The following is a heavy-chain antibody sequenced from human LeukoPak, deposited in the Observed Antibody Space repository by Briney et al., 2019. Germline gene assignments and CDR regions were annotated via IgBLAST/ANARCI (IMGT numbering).Heavy chain of an antibody. Sequence: ASVKVSCKASGYTFTSYDINWVRQATGQGLEWMGWMNPNSGNTGYAQKFQGRVTMTRNTSISTAYMELSSLRSDDTAVYYCARVEYSSGWYDSSRRGEFDYWGQGTLVTVSS. CDR1: GYTFTSYD. J-gene: IGHJ4*02. D-gene: IGHD6-19*01. V-gene: IGHV1-8*01. CDR3: ARVEYSSGWYDSSRRGEFDY. CDR2: MNPNSGNT.